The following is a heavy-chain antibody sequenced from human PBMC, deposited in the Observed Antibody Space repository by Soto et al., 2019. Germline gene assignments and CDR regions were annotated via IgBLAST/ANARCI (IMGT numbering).Heavy chain of an antibody. CDR2: ISSCGSTI. CDR3: ARVGVMVAGTKAFAFDI. D-gene: IGHD6-19*01. V-gene: IGHV3-11*01. CDR1: GFTFSDYY. J-gene: IGHJ3*02. Sequence: GGSLRLSCAASGFTFSDYYMSWIRQAPGKGLEWVSYISSCGSTIYYADSVKGRFTISRDNAKNSLYLQMHSLRAEDTAVYYCARVGVMVAGTKAFAFDIWGQGTMVTVSS.